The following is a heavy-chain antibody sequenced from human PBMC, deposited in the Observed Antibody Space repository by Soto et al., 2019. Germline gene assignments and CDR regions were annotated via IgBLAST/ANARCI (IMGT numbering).Heavy chain of an antibody. V-gene: IGHV3-33*01. CDR2: IWYDGSAT. D-gene: IGHD6-6*01. Sequence: QVQLVQSGGGVVQPGKSLRLSCGASGFTFSVYGMHWVRQAPGKGLEWVSFIWYDGSATYYGDSVKGRFTISKDDSTNTLYLQMNSLRAEDTAVYYCARDIAVRRIDEWGQGTLVTVAS. J-gene: IGHJ4*02. CDR1: GFTFSVYG. CDR3: ARDIAVRRIDE.